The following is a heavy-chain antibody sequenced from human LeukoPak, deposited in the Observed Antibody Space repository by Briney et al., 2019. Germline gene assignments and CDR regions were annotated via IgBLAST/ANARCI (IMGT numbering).Heavy chain of an antibody. V-gene: IGHV4-59*12. D-gene: IGHD5-18*01. CDR2: IYYSGST. CDR1: GGSISSYY. CDR3: ARDQVDTAMVTGGFDY. Sequence: SETLSLTCTVSGGSISSYYWSWIRQPPGKGLEWIGYIYYSGSTYYNPSLKSRVTISVDTSKNQFSLKLSSVTAADTAVYYCARDQVDTAMVTGGFDYWGQGTLVTVSS. J-gene: IGHJ4*02.